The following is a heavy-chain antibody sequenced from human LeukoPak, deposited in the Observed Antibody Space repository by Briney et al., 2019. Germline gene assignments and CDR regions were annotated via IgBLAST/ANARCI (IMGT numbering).Heavy chain of an antibody. CDR1: GGSFSGYY. D-gene: IGHD2-21*02. Sequence: PSETLSLTCAVYGGSFSGYYWSWIRQPPGKGLEWIGEINHSGSTNYNPSLKSRVTISVDTPKNQFSLKLSSVTAADTVVYCCARASFGVICGGDCPFDYWGQGTLVTVSS. CDR2: INHSGST. J-gene: IGHJ4*02. V-gene: IGHV4-34*01. CDR3: ARASFGVICGGDCPFDY.